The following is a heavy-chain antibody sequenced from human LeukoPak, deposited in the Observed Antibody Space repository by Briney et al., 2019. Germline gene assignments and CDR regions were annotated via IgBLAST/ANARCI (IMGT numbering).Heavy chain of an antibody. Sequence: PGGSLRLSCAASGFTFSTYAMSWVRQAPGKGLEWVSAISGSGGSTYYADSVKGRFTISRDNSKNTLYLQMNSLRAEDTAVYYCAKGGRFGDEGDYWGQGTLVTVSS. CDR1: GFTFSTYA. CDR2: ISGSGGST. V-gene: IGHV3-23*01. CDR3: AKGGRFGDEGDY. J-gene: IGHJ4*02. D-gene: IGHD3-10*01.